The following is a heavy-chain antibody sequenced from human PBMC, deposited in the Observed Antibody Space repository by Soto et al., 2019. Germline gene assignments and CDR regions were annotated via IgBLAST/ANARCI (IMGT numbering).Heavy chain of an antibody. Sequence: QVQLVQSGAEVKKPGASVKVSCKASGYTFPIYDINWVPQATGQGLEWLGWMNPNSGNTGYAQKFQGRVTMTRNTSINTAYMELSSLRSEDTAVYYCARGFCSSTSCHFDYWGQGTLVTVSS. CDR2: MNPNSGNT. CDR3: ARGFCSSTSCHFDY. J-gene: IGHJ4*02. D-gene: IGHD2-2*01. V-gene: IGHV1-8*01. CDR1: GYTFPIYD.